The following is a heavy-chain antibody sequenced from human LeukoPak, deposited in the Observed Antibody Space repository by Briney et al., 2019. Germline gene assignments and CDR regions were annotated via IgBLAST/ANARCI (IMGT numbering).Heavy chain of an antibody. J-gene: IGHJ4*02. Sequence: HPGGSLRLSCAASGFTFSSYWMSWVRQAPGKGLEWVANIKQDGSEKYYVDSVKGRFTISRDNAKNSLYLQMNSLRAEDTAVYYCARDRRSFKGVILYYLDYWGQGTLVTVSS. CDR3: ARDRRSFKGVILYYLDY. V-gene: IGHV3-7*01. CDR2: IKQDGSEK. CDR1: GFTFSSYW. D-gene: IGHD3-16*02.